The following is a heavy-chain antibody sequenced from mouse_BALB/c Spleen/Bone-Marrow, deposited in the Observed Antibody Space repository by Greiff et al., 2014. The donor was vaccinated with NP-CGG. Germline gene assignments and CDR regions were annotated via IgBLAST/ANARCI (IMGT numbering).Heavy chain of an antibody. D-gene: IGHD2-4*01. CDR2: INPYNGGT. CDR3: ARGPPLYYECGFDY. CDR1: GYSFTGYT. J-gene: IGHJ2*01. Sequence: VQLKDSGPELVKPGASMKISCKASGYSFTGYTMNWVKQSHGKNLEWIGLINPYNGGTRYNQKFKGKATLTVNKSSSTAYMELLSLTSEDSAVYYCARGPPLYYECGFDYWGQGTTLTVSS. V-gene: IGHV1-26*01.